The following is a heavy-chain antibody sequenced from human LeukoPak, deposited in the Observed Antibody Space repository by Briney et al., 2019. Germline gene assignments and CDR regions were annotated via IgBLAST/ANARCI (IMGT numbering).Heavy chain of an antibody. Sequence: ASVKVSCKASGYTFADYYLHWVRQAPGQGFEWMGWINPNSGDTNYAQKFQGRVTMTRDTSISTAHMEMSRLRSDDTAVYYCARANFLYCSSTTCLFDYWGQGTLVTVS. CDR2: INPNSGDT. CDR1: GYTFADYY. D-gene: IGHD2-2*01. V-gene: IGHV1-2*02. J-gene: IGHJ4*01. CDR3: ARANFLYCSSTTCLFDY.